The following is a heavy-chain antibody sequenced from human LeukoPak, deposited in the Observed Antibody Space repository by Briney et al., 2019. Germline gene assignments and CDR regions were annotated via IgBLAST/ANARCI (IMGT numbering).Heavy chain of an antibody. J-gene: IGHJ4*02. CDR3: ARGRDSTVRRYFDY. V-gene: IGHV4-34*01. CDR1: GGSFSGYY. Sequence: SETLSLTCAVYGGSFSGYYWSWIRQPPGKGLEWIGEINHSGSTNYNPSLKSRVTISVDTSKNQFSPKLSSVTAADTAVYYCARGRDSTVRRYFDYWGQGTLVTVSS. CDR2: INHSGST. D-gene: IGHD2-2*01.